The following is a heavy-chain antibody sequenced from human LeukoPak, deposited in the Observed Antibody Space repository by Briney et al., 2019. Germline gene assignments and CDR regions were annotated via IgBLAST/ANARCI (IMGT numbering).Heavy chain of an antibody. J-gene: IGHJ5*02. CDR3: ARDHVGSMIVVADNWFDP. CDR1: GFTFSSYA. CDR2: ISYDGSNK. V-gene: IGHV3-30-3*01. D-gene: IGHD3-22*01. Sequence: GGSLRLSCAASGFTFSSYAMHWVRQAPVKGLEREAVISYDGSNKYYADSVKGRFTISRDNSKNTLYLQMNSLRAEDTAVYYCARDHVGSMIVVADNWFDPWGQGTLVTVSS.